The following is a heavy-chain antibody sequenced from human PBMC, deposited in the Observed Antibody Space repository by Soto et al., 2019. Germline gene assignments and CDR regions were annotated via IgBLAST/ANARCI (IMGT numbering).Heavy chain of an antibody. J-gene: IGHJ4*02. CDR1: GFTLSSYA. Sequence: EVQLLESGGGLVQPGGSLRLSCAASGFTLSSYAMSWVRQAPGKGLEWVSAISGSGGTTYYADSVKGRFTISRDTCKNTLYLRMNSLRAEDTAVYYCAKVERYYYDSSGYYSSPLFWGQGTLVTVSS. V-gene: IGHV3-23*01. CDR2: ISGSGGTT. CDR3: AKVERYYYDSSGYYSSPLF. D-gene: IGHD3-22*01.